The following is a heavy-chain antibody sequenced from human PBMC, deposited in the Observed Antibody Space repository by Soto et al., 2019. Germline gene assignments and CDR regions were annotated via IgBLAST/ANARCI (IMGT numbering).Heavy chain of an antibody. V-gene: IGHV3-11*01. CDR3: AREGEISRVCVACGMDV. CDR1: GFTLSDYY. J-gene: IGHJ6*02. D-gene: IGHD2-15*01. Sequence: QVQLVESGGALVKPGGSLRLSCAASGFTLSDYYMIWIRQAPGKGLEWLSSISSSSNMIYYADSVKGRFTISSDNAENSLYLQMNSLRAEDTAIYYCAREGEISRVCVACGMDVWGQATTVTVSS. CDR2: ISSSSNMI.